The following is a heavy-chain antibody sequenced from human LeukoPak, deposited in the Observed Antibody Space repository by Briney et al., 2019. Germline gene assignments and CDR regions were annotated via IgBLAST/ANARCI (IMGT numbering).Heavy chain of an antibody. V-gene: IGHV3-21*01. CDR3: ARSAPATAITDY. J-gene: IGHJ4*02. Sequence: GGSLRLSCAASGFTFSNAWMSWVRQAPGKGLEWVSSISDGGTYKYYADSVKGRFTISRDSAKNSLYLQMNSLRAEDTAVYYCARSAPATAITDYWGQGTLVTVSS. CDR1: GFTFSNAW. CDR2: ISDGGTYK. D-gene: IGHD2-2*02.